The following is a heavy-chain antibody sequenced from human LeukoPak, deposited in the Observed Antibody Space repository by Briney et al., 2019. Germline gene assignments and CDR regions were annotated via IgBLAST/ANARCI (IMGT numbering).Heavy chain of an antibody. CDR2: IYDGGTT. Sequence: PVGSLRLSCAASGFTVNSHYLSWVRQAPGKGLEWVSIIYDGGTTSYEDSVKGRFTISRDNSNNILYLQMSSLRAEDTAVYYCATVAGGTYHFDLWGQGALVTVSS. J-gene: IGHJ4*02. V-gene: IGHV3-53*01. D-gene: IGHD1-26*01. CDR3: ATVAGGTYHFDL. CDR1: GFTVNSHY.